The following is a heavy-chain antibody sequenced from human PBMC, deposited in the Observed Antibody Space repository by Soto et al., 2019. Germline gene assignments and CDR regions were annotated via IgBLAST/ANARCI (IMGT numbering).Heavy chain of an antibody. J-gene: IGHJ6*04. Sequence: QVQLVQSGAEVKKPGASVKVSCKASGYIFTNHYLHWVRQAPGQGLEWMGTINPTDGSTSYAQRFQGRVAMTRDTSTSTVDMELNSLRSEDTAVYYCARVGIGGMDVWGKGTTVTVSS. V-gene: IGHV1-46*01. CDR1: GYIFTNHY. CDR3: ARVGIGGMDV. CDR2: INPTDGST.